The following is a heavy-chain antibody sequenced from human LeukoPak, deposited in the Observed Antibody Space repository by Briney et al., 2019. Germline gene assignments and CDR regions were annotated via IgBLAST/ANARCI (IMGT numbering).Heavy chain of an antibody. CDR3: ARGYDILTGWDY. CDR2: IIPIFGTA. Sequence: SVTVSCKASGGTFSSYAISWVRQAPGQGLEWMGGIIPIFGTANYAQKFQGRVTITADESTSTAYMELSSLRSEDTAVYHCARGYDILTGWDYWGQGTLVTVSS. CDR1: GGTFSSYA. V-gene: IGHV1-69*13. J-gene: IGHJ4*02. D-gene: IGHD3-9*01.